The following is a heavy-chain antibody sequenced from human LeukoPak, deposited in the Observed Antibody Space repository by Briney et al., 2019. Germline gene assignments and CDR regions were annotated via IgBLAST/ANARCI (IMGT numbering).Heavy chain of an antibody. D-gene: IGHD3-22*01. J-gene: IGHJ6*02. CDR2: IWYDGSNK. CDR1: GFTFSSYG. CDR3: ARETYDSSGYQGSYYYYGMDV. V-gene: IGHV3-33*01. Sequence: QPGGSLRLSCAASGFTFSSYGMHWVRQAPGKGLEWVAVIWYDGSNKYYADSVKGRSTISRDNSKNTLYLQMNSLRAEDTAVYYCARETYDSSGYQGSYYYYGMDVWGQGTTVTVSS.